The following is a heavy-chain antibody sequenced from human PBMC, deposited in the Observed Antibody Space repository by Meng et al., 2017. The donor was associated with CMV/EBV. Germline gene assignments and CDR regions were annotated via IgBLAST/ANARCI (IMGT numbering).Heavy chain of an antibody. V-gene: IGHV3-53*01. CDR3: ARGGTAIPDY. CDR1: GFTVSRTY. Sequence: AQLVEAAGVLIPPGMSLRLCCAAVGFTVSRTYWSWVPQAPGKGLEWVSVIYSGGSTYYADSLESRFTISRDNSKNTLSLQMNSLSAEDTAMYYCARGGTAIPDYWGQGTLVTVSS. CDR2: IYSGGST. J-gene: IGHJ4*02. D-gene: IGHD5-18*01.